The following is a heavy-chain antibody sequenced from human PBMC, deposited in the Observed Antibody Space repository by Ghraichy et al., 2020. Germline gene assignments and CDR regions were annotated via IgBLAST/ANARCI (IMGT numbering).Heavy chain of an antibody. CDR3: ARRSIVGAAQKIDY. CDR2: IYYSGST. D-gene: IGHD1-26*01. J-gene: IGHJ4*02. V-gene: IGHV4-39*01. CDR1: GGSISSSSYY. Sequence: SQTLSLTCTVSGGSISSSSYYWGWIRQPPGKGLEWIGSIYYSGSTYYNPSLKSRVTISVDTSKNQFSLKLSSVTAADTAVYYCARRSIVGAAQKIDYWGQGTLVTVSS.